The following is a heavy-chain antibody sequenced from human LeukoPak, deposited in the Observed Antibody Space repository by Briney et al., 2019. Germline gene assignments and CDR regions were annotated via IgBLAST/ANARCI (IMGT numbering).Heavy chain of an antibody. CDR3: ARGSGWYYF. J-gene: IGHJ4*02. CDR1: GGSIRSYY. V-gene: IGHV4-59*01. Sequence: SETLSLTCTVSGGSIRSYYWSWIRRPPGKGLEWIGYIHYSGSTNYNPSLKSRVTISVDTSKNQFSLKLSPVTAADTAVYYCARGSGWYYFWGQGTPVTVSS. CDR2: IHYSGST. D-gene: IGHD6-19*01.